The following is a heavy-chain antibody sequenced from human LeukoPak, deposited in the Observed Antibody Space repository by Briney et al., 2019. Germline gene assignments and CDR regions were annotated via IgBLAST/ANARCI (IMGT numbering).Heavy chain of an antibody. V-gene: IGHV3-21*01. D-gene: IGHD1-26*01. CDR3: AXXPYSGNYGNYYYYYMDV. CDR1: GFTFNNYN. CDR2: ITSSGTYI. J-gene: IGHJ6*03. Sequence: GGSLRLSCAASGFTFNNYNMNWVRQAPGKALEWVSSITSSGTYIFYADSVKGRFTISRDNAKNSLYLQMISLGPEATALYYXAXXPYSGNYGNYYYYYMDVWGKGTTVTISS.